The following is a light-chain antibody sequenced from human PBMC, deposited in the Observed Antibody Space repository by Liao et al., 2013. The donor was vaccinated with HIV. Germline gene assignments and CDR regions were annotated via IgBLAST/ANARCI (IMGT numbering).Light chain of an antibody. CDR3: QVWDSVSDHRV. J-gene: IGLJ2*01. Sequence: SYELTQPPSVSVAPGKTARITCGGDKVGSKSLHWYQQKPGQAPMLVIYSDSDRPSGIPERFSGSNSGNTATLTISRVEAGDEADYYCQVWDSVSDHRVFGGGTKLTVL. CDR1: KVGSKS. V-gene: IGLV3-21*04. CDR2: SDS.